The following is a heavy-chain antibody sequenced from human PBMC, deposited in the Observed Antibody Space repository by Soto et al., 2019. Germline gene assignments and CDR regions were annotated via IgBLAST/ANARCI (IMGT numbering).Heavy chain of an antibody. CDR1: GYTFTSYA. V-gene: IGHV1-3*01. Sequence: QVQLVQSGAEVKKPGASVKVSCKASGYTFTSYAMHWVRQAPGQRLEWMGWINAGNGNTKYSQKFQGRVTITRDTSASTAYMELSSLRSEDTAVYYCARDPPGYDFWSGYYFDYWGQGTLVTVSS. CDR3: ARDPPGYDFWSGYYFDY. J-gene: IGHJ4*02. CDR2: INAGNGNT. D-gene: IGHD3-3*01.